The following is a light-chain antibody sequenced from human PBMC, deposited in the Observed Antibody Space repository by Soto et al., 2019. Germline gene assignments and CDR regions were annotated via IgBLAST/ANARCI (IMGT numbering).Light chain of an antibody. Sequence: QSALTQPASVSGSPGQSITISCTGTSNDVGGYNYVSWYQQHPGKATKLMIYDVSNRPSGVSNRFSGSKSGNTASLTISWLQAEDEADYYCSSYTSSSLHVFGTGTKVTVL. CDR3: SSYTSSSLHV. CDR2: DVS. J-gene: IGLJ1*01. CDR1: SNDVGGYNY. V-gene: IGLV2-14*03.